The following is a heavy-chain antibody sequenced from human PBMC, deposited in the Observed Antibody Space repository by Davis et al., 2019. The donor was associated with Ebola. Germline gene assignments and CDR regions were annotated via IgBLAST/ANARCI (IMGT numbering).Heavy chain of an antibody. Sequence: AASVKVSCKASGGTFSSYAISWVRQAPGQGLEWMGRIIPIFGTANYAQKFQGRVTITADESTSTAYMELSSLRSEDTAVYYCARDRSGWLQLDPDYWGQGTLVTVSS. CDR2: IIPIFGTA. CDR1: GGTFSSYA. D-gene: IGHD5-24*01. V-gene: IGHV1-69*13. CDR3: ARDRSGWLQLDPDY. J-gene: IGHJ4*02.